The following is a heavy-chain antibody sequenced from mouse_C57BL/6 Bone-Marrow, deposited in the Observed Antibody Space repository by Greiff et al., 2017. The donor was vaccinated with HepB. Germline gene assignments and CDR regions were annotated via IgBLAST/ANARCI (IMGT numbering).Heavy chain of an antibody. CDR3: ATYYGSPWYFDV. V-gene: IGHV1-50*01. Sequence: VQLQQPGAELVKPGASVKLSCKASGYTFTSYWMQWVNQRPGQGLEWIGEIDPSDSYTNYNQKFKGKATLTVDTSSSTAYMQLSSLTSEDSAVYYCATYYGSPWYFDVWGTGTTVTVSS. CDR2: IDPSDSYT. D-gene: IGHD1-1*01. CDR1: GYTFTSYW. J-gene: IGHJ1*03.